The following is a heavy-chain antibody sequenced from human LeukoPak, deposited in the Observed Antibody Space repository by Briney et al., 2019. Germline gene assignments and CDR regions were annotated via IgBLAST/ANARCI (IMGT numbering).Heavy chain of an antibody. Sequence: GRSLRLSCAASGFTFNRYAIYWVRQAPGKGLEWVTVIASDGNDQHYADSVKGRFTISRDNSKNTVFLQMNSLRIEDTAVYYCARGGPKGAFDIWGQGTMVTVSS. J-gene: IGHJ3*02. CDR1: GFTFNRYA. CDR3: ARGGPKGAFDI. CDR2: IASDGNDQ. D-gene: IGHD3/OR15-3a*01. V-gene: IGHV3-30-3*01.